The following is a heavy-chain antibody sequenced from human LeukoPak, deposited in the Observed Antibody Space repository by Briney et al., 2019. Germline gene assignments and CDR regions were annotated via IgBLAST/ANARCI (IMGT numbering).Heavy chain of an antibody. Sequence: SETLSLTCTVSGGSISSYYWSWIRQPPGKGLEWIGYIYYSGSTNYSPSLKSRVTISVDTSKNQFSLKLSSVTAADTAVYYCARVRVTTGYFDYWGQGTLVTVSS. CDR2: IYYSGST. V-gene: IGHV4-59*01. D-gene: IGHD4-17*01. J-gene: IGHJ4*02. CDR3: ARVRVTTGYFDY. CDR1: GGSISSYY.